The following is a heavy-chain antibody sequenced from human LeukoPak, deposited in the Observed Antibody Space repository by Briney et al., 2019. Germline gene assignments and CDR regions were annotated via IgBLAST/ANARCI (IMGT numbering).Heavy chain of an antibody. V-gene: IGHV3-23*01. CDR2: ISASGGST. Sequence: GGSLRLSCAASGLTFSTYAMSWVRQAPGKGLEWVSAISASGGSTYYADSVKGRFTISRDNSKNTLYLQMSSLGAEDTAVYYCAKEFSNYGYRGLDHWGEGALVTVSS. CDR3: AKEFSNYGYRGLDH. D-gene: IGHD5-18*01. CDR1: GLTFSTYA. J-gene: IGHJ4*02.